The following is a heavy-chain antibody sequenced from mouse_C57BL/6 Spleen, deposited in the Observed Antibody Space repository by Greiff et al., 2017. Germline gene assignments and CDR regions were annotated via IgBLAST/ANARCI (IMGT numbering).Heavy chain of an antibody. J-gene: IGHJ2*01. CDR1: GYSFTSYY. CDR3: ASSSLPYFDY. V-gene: IGHV1-66*01. Sequence: VKLVESGPELVKPGASVKISCKASGYSFTSYYIPWVKQRPGQGLEWIGWIYPGSGNPKYNEKFKGKATLTADTSSSTAYTQLSSLTSEDSAVYYCASSSLPYFDYWGQGTTLTVSS. D-gene: IGHD1-1*01. CDR2: IYPGSGNP.